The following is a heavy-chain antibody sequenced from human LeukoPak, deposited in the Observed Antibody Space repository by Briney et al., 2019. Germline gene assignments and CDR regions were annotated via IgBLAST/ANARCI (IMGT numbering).Heavy chain of an antibody. D-gene: IGHD6-19*01. Sequence: SGGSLRLSCAVSGFIVSSNYMSWIRQPAGKGLEWIGRIYTTGTTNYNPSLKSRVTISIDTSENQFSLKLSSVTAADTAVYYCARVAKEQWLVYYYYMDVWGRGTTVTVSS. V-gene: IGHV4-4*07. CDR2: IYTTGTT. CDR3: ARVAKEQWLVYYYYMDV. J-gene: IGHJ6*03. CDR1: GFIVSSNY.